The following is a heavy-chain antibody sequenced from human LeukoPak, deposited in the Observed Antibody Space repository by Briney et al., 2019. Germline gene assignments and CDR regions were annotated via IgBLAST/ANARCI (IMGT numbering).Heavy chain of an antibody. J-gene: IGHJ4*02. Sequence: PSETLSLTCTVSGGSISSYYWSWIQQPPGKGLEWIGYIYYSGSTNYNPSLKSRVTISVDTSKNQFSLKLSSVTAADTAVYYCARADYDFWSGYSTAFDYWGQGTLVTVSS. CDR2: IYYSGST. D-gene: IGHD3-3*01. V-gene: IGHV4-59*01. CDR1: GGSISSYY. CDR3: ARADYDFWSGYSTAFDY.